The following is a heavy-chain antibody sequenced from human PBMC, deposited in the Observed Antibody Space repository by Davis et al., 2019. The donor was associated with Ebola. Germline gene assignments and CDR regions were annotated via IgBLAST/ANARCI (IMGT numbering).Heavy chain of an antibody. CDR2: IKSKTDGGTT. CDR3: TTEESCFSYSSGCRDY. D-gene: IGHD6-19*01. V-gene: IGHV3-15*07. J-gene: IGHJ4*02. CDR1: GFTFSNAW. Sequence: GESLKISCAASGFTFSNAWMNWVRQAPGKGLEWVGRIKSKTDGGTTDYAAPVKGRFTISRDDSKNTLYLQMNSLKTEDTAVYYCTTEESCFSYSSGCRDYWGQGTLVTVSS.